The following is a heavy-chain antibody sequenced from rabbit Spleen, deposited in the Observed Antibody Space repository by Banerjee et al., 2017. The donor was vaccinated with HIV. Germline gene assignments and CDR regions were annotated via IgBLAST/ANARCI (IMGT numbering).Heavy chain of an antibody. J-gene: IGHJ6*01. D-gene: IGHD1-1*01. CDR1: GFSFSNGYV. CDR2: INTVSGGA. Sequence: QQLVESGGGLVKPGASLTLTCTASGFSFSNGYVMCWVRQAPGKGLEWIACINTVSGGAVYATWAKGRFTISGASWTTVTLQMTRLTAADTATYFCARDTSSSFSSYGMDLWGQGPWSPS. V-gene: IGHV1S40*01. CDR3: ARDTSSSFSSYGMDL.